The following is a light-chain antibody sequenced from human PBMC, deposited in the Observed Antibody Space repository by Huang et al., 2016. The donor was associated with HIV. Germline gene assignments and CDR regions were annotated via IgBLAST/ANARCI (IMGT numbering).Light chain of an antibody. V-gene: IGKV2-28*01. Sequence: DVVMTQSPLSLPVTPGEPASISCRSSQSLLNSDGNNYFDWYLQKPGQSPQLLIYLGSNRASGVPERFSGSGSGTDFTLKISRVEAEDVGVYYCMQGLRTPRTFGQGTRLEIK. CDR2: LGS. CDR3: MQGLRTPRT. J-gene: IGKJ2*01. CDR1: QSLLNSDGNNY.